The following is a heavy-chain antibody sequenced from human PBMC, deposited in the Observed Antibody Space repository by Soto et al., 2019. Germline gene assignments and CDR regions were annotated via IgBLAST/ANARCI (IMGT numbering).Heavy chain of an antibody. J-gene: IGHJ6*02. CDR2: IWYDGSNK. Sequence: QVQLVESGGGVVQPGRSLRLSCVASGFTFSSYGMHWVRQAPGKGLEWVAVIWYDGSNKYYADSVKGRFTISRDNSKNTLYLQMNSLRAEDTAVYYCARDDQDIVVVPAAMPGGYYYYYGMDVWGQGTTVTVSS. V-gene: IGHV3-33*01. D-gene: IGHD2-2*01. CDR1: GFTFSSYG. CDR3: ARDDQDIVVVPAAMPGGYYYYYGMDV.